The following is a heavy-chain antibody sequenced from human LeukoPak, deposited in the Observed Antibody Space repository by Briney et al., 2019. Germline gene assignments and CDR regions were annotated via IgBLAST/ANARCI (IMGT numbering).Heavy chain of an antibody. CDR1: GGSISSSSYY. V-gene: IGHV4-39*01. CDR2: IYYSGST. CDR3: ARHLWFGELLANWFDP. J-gene: IGHJ5*02. Sequence: PSETLSLTCTVSGGSISSSSYYWGWIRQPPGKGLEWIGSIYYSGSTYYNPSLKSRVTISVDTSKNQFSLKLSSVTAADTAVYYCARHLWFGELLANWFDPWGQGTLVTVSS. D-gene: IGHD3-10*01.